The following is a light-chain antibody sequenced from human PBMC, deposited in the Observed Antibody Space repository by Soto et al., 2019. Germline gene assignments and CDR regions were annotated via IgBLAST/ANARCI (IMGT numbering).Light chain of an antibody. J-gene: IGLJ1*01. Sequence: QSALTQPASVSGSPGQSITISCTGTSSYVGSYNLVSWYQQHPGKAPKLMIYEVSKRPSGVSNRFSGPKSGNTASLTISGLQAEDEADYYCCSYAGSSTYVFGTGTKVTVL. CDR3: CSYAGSSTYV. CDR2: EVS. V-gene: IGLV2-23*02. CDR1: SSYVGSYNL.